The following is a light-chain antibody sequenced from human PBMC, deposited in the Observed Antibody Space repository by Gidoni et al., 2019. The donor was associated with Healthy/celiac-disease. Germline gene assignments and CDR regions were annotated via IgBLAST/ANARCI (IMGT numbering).Light chain of an antibody. V-gene: IGKV1-5*03. Sequence: DIQMTQSPSTLSASVGDRVTITCRASQSISSWLAWYQQKPGKAPKLLIYKASSLESGVPSRVSGSGSGTEFTLTISSLQPDDFATYYCQQYNSYSGTFGQGPKVEIK. CDR3: QQYNSYSGT. CDR2: KAS. J-gene: IGKJ1*01. CDR1: QSISSW.